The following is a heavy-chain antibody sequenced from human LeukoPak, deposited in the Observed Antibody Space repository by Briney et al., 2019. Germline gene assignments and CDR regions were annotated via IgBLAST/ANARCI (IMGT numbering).Heavy chain of an antibody. CDR3: TRLGYGGNWTLDY. CDR1: GFTFSGSA. J-gene: IGHJ4*02. CDR2: IRSKANSYAT. D-gene: IGHD1-1*01. Sequence: PGGSLTLSCAASGFTFSGSAMHWVRQPSGKGLEWVGRIRSKANSYATAYAASVKGMFTISRNDSKNTAYLQITRLTAEAAAVYYCTRLGYGGNWTLDYWGQGTLVTVSS. V-gene: IGHV3-73*01.